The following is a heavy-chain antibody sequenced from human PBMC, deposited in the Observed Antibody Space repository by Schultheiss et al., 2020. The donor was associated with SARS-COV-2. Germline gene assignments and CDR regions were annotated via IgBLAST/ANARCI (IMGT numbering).Heavy chain of an antibody. J-gene: IGHJ6*02. CDR2: ISWNSGSI. V-gene: IGHV3-9*03. Sequence: SLKISCAASGFTFDDYAMHWVRQAPGKGLEWVSGISWNSGSIGYADSVKGRFTISRDNAKNSLYLQMNSLRAEDMALYYCARLRWENIYYGMDVWGQGTTVTVSS. D-gene: IGHD2-21*01. CDR3: ARLRWENIYYGMDV. CDR1: GFTFDDYA.